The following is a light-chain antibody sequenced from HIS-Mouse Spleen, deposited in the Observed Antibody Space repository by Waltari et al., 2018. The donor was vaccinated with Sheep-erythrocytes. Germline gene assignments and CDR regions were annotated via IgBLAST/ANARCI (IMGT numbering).Light chain of an antibody. J-gene: IGLJ3*02. V-gene: IGLV3-10*01. CDR2: EDS. Sequence: SYELTQPPSVSVSPGPTARITCSGDALPKQYAYWYQQKSGQAPVLVIYEDSKRPSGIPERFSGSSSGTMATLTISGAQVEDEADYYCYSTDSSGNHSNWVFGGGTKLTVL. CDR3: YSTDSSGNHSNWV. CDR1: ALPKQY.